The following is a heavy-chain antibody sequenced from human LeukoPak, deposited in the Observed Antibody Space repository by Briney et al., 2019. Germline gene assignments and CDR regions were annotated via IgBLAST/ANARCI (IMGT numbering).Heavy chain of an antibody. V-gene: IGHV3-21*01. J-gene: IGHJ4*02. CDR2: ISSTGTYL. Sequence: PGGSLRLSCAASGLTFSTYSFNWVRQAPGRGLEWVSSISSTGTYLHYAASVMGRFTISRDNAKNSLYLQMNSLRTEDTAVYYCARHPLSRLMEWLVDDWGQGTLVTVSS. CDR3: ARHPLSRLMEWLVDD. D-gene: IGHD3-3*01. CDR1: GLTFSTYS.